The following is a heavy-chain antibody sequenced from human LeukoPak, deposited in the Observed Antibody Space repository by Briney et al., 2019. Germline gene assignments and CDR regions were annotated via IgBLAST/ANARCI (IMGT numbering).Heavy chain of an antibody. V-gene: IGHV3-20*04. CDR2: IQWNDDST. CDR3: ARDSDYYSSGWSPWDY. CDR1: GFTFDDYG. J-gene: IGHJ4*02. D-gene: IGHD6-19*01. Sequence: GSLRLSCAASGFTFDDYGMSWVRQAPGKGLEWVSSIQWNDDSTGYADSVKGRFTISRDNAKNSLYLQMKSLRTEDTALYYCARDSDYYSSGWSPWDYWGQGTLVTVSS.